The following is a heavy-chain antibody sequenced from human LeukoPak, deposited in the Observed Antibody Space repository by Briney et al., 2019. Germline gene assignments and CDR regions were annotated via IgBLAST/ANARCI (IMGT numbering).Heavy chain of an antibody. CDR3: ARHPRLRFDY. D-gene: IGHD2-15*01. V-gene: IGHV4-34*01. Sequence: PSETLSLTCAVSGGSISSGGYSWSWIRQPPGKGLEWIGEINHSGSTNCNPSLKSRVTISVDTSKNQFSLKLNSVTAADTAVYYCARHPRLRFDYWGQGTLVTVSS. J-gene: IGHJ4*02. CDR2: INHSGST. CDR1: GGSISSGGYS.